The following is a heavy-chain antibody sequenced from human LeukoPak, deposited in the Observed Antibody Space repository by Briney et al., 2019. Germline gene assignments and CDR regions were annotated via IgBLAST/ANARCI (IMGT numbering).Heavy chain of an antibody. Sequence: GGSLRLSCAASGFTFSSYWMHWVRQAQGKGLVWVSRINSDGSRTNYADSVKGRFTISRDNAQNTLYLQMNSLRVEDTAVYYCASGYIYGFPFDTWGQGTLVTVSS. V-gene: IGHV3-74*01. CDR3: ASGYIYGFPFDT. CDR1: GFTFSSYW. J-gene: IGHJ4*02. CDR2: INSDGSRT. D-gene: IGHD5-18*01.